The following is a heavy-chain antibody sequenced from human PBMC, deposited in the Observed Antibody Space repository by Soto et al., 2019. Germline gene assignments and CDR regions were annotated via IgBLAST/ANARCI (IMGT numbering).Heavy chain of an antibody. J-gene: IGHJ5*02. CDR3: ARGSLAVAGTSYWFDP. V-gene: IGHV1-8*01. CDR2: MNPNSGNT. CDR1: GYTFTSYD. Sequence: QVQLVQSGAEVKKPGASVKVSCKASGYTFTSYDINWVRQATGQGLEWMGWMNPNSGNTGYAQKFQGRVTMTRNTSISTAYMELSSLRSEDTAVYYCARGSLAVAGTSYWFDPWGQGTLVTVSS. D-gene: IGHD6-19*01.